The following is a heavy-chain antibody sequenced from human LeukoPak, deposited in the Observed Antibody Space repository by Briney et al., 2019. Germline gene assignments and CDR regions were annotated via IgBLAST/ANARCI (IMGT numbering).Heavy chain of an antibody. Sequence: PGGSLRLSCAASGFTFDDYAMHRVRQAPGKGLEWVSGISWNSGSIGYADSVKGRFTISRDNAKNSLYLQMNSLRAEDTALYYCAKDIDYGDDTNAFDIWGQGTIVTVSS. D-gene: IGHD4-17*01. CDR1: GFTFDDYA. CDR3: AKDIDYGDDTNAFDI. J-gene: IGHJ3*02. V-gene: IGHV3-9*01. CDR2: ISWNSGSI.